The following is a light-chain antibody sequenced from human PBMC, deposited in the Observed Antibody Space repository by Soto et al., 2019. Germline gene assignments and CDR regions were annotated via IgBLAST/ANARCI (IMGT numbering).Light chain of an antibody. Sequence: QSALTQPPSASGSPGQSVTISCTGTSGDVGAYDYVSWYQQHPGKAPKLHIYEVTKRPLGVPDRFSGSKSDNAASLTVSGLQAEDEADYYCSSYAGSNYPYVFGTGTKLTVL. J-gene: IGLJ1*01. CDR1: SGDVGAYDY. CDR3: SSYAGSNYPYV. V-gene: IGLV2-8*01. CDR2: EVT.